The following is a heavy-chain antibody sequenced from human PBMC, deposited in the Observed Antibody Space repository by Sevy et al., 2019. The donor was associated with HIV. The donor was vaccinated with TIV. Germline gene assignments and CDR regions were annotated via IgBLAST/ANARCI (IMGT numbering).Heavy chain of an antibody. J-gene: IGHJ4*02. Sequence: SETLSLTCTVSGASISSSGYYWGWIRQPPGKGLEWIASINYSGSTFYNPSLRSRVTISSDTSKNQFSLKLNSVTAADTAIYYRAGPILSYNSGWSYYDSWGQGTVVTVSS. V-gene: IGHV4-39*01. CDR2: INYSGST. CDR1: GASISSSGYY. D-gene: IGHD6-19*01. CDR3: AGPILSYNSGWSYYDS.